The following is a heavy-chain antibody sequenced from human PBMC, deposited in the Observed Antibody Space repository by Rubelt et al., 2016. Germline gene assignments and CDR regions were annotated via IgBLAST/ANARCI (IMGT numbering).Heavy chain of an antibody. D-gene: IGHD6-25*01. CDR1: GGSFSGYY. Sequence: QVQLQQWGAGLLKPSETLSLTCAVYGGSFSGYYWSWIRQPPGKGLEWIGEINHSGSTNYNPSPSGRVTIAVDTSKNHFSRKRSSVTAADTAVYYCARAASSNWFDPWGQGTLVTVSS. J-gene: IGHJ5*02. V-gene: IGHV4-34*01. CDR3: ARAASSNWFDP. CDR2: INHSGST.